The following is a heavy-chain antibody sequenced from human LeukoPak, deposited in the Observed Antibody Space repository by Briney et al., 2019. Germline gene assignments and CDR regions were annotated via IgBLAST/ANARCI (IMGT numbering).Heavy chain of an antibody. CDR1: GFTFSDYY. V-gene: IGHV3-11*01. CDR2: ISSSGSVI. D-gene: IGHD5-12*01. Sequence: GGSLRLSCAASGFTFSDYYMNWIRQAPGKGLEWISYISSSGSVIYYADSVKGRFTISRDNAKNSLYLQMNSLRAEDTAVYYCARDRGYSGYDSMTYWGQGTPVTVSS. CDR3: ARDRGYSGYDSMTY. J-gene: IGHJ4*02.